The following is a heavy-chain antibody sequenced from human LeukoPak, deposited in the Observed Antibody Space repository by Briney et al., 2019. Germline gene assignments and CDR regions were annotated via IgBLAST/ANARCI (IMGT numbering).Heavy chain of an antibody. Sequence: SEILSLTCSVSGGSISSDYWSWIRQPPEKGLEWIGYILYSGSTNYNPSLKSRLTISVDTSKNQFSLKLSSVTAADTAVYYCAREYCTRTTCYFDYWGQGTLVTVSS. CDR3: AREYCTRTTCYFDY. CDR1: GGSISSDY. V-gene: IGHV4-59*01. CDR2: ILYSGST. D-gene: IGHD2-2*01. J-gene: IGHJ4*02.